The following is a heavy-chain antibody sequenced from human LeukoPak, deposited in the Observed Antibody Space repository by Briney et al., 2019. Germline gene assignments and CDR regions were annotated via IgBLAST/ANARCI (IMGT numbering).Heavy chain of an antibody. D-gene: IGHD4-11*01. V-gene: IGHV4-59*08. J-gene: IGHJ5*02. CDR3: ARHGLRSYSNHWFAP. CDR1: GGSISSYY. CDR2: IYDSGGT. Sequence: SETLSLTCTVSGGSISSYYWSWIRQPPGKGLEWIGYIYDSGGTNYNPSLKSRVTISVDTSKSQFSLRLSSVTAADTAVYYCARHGLRSYSNHWFAPWGQGTLVTVSS.